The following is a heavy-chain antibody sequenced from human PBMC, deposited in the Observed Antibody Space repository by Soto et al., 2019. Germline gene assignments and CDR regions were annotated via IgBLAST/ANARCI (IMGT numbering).Heavy chain of an antibody. Sequence: GGSLRLSCAASGFTFSSYAMSWVRQAPGKGLEWVSAISGSGGSTYYADPVKGRFTISRDNSKNTLYLQTNSLRAEDTAVYYCAKDSRIVGALYPWGQGTLVTVSS. D-gene: IGHD1-26*01. CDR3: AKDSRIVGALYP. V-gene: IGHV3-23*01. CDR2: ISGSGGST. J-gene: IGHJ5*02. CDR1: GFTFSSYA.